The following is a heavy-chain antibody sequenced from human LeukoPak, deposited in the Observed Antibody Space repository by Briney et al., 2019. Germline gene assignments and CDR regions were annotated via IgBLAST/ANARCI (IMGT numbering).Heavy chain of an antibody. D-gene: IGHD1-26*01. J-gene: IGHJ4*02. CDR3: AKDQDVYSGSQS. CDR1: GFTFSSYA. Sequence: PGGSLRLSCAASGFTFSSYAMSWVRQAPGKGLEWVSIISGSDSSTYYADSVRGRFTISRDNSKNTVFLQMNSLRVEDTAIYYCAKDQDVYSGSQSWGQGTLVTVSS. V-gene: IGHV3-23*01. CDR2: ISGSDSST.